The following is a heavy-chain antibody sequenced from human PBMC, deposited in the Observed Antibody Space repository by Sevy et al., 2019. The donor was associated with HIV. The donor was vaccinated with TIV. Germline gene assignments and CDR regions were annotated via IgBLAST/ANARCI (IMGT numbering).Heavy chain of an antibody. CDR3: ARRSGLGLTTVSFFDY. CDR2: ISAYTGNT. Sequence: ASVKVSCKASGYTFINYALAWVRQAPGQGLEWIGWISAYTGNTNYAQKLQGRVTMTTDTSTNTAYMELRSLISDDTAVYYCARRSGLGLTTVSFFDYWGQGTLVTVSS. CDR1: GYTFINYA. D-gene: IGHD4-17*01. J-gene: IGHJ4*02. V-gene: IGHV1-18*01.